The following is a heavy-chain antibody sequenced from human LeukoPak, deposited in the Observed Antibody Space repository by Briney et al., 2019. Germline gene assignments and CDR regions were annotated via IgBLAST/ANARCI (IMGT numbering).Heavy chain of an antibody. J-gene: IGHJ4*02. D-gene: IGHD4-11*01. CDR1: GGSFSGYY. CDR3: ARSRGYSNYGFEF. CDR2: INHSGST. Sequence: SETLSLTCAVYGGSFSGYYWSWIRQPPGKGLEWIGEINHSGSTNYNPSLKSRVTMSVDTSKNQFSLKVNSMTAADTAMYYCARSRGYSNYGFEFWGQGTLVTVSS. V-gene: IGHV4-34*01.